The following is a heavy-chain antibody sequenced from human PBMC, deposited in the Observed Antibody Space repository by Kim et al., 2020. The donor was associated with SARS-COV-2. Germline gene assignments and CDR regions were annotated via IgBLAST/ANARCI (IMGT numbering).Heavy chain of an antibody. Sequence: SETLSLTCAVYGGSFSGYYWSWIRQPPGKGLEWIGEINHSGSTNYNPSLKSRVTISVDTSKNQFSLKLSSVTAADTAVYYCARGRITMVRGVIRNQCFDYWGQGTLVTVSS. J-gene: IGHJ4*02. CDR3: ARGRITMVRGVIRNQCFDY. D-gene: IGHD3-10*01. CDR2: INHSGST. CDR1: GGSFSGYY. V-gene: IGHV4-34*01.